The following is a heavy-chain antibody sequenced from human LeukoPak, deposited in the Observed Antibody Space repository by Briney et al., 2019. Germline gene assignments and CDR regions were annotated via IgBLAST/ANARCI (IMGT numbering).Heavy chain of an antibody. CDR3: ARTLGYYDSSGYKRWFDP. CDR2: FYYGGTT. Sequence: SETLSLTCTVSGGSLGPCYYWGWIRQPPGKGLEWIGTFYYGGTTFYSPSLKSRVTISGDTSKDQFSLKLSSVTAADTAVYYCARTLGYYDSSGYKRWFDPWGQGTLVTVSS. D-gene: IGHD3-22*01. CDR1: GGSLGPCYY. V-gene: IGHV4-39*01. J-gene: IGHJ5*02.